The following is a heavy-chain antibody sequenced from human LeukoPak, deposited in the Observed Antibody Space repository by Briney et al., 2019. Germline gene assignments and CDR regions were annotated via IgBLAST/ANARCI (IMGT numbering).Heavy chain of an antibody. J-gene: IGHJ4*02. Sequence: GGSLRLSCAASGFTFSSYEMNWVRQAPGKGLEWVSYISSSGSTIYYADSVKGRFTISRDNAKNSLYLQMNSLRAEDTAVYYCARDLPYCSGGSCYSSALDYWGQGTLVTVSS. CDR3: ARDLPYCSGGSCYSSALDY. V-gene: IGHV3-48*03. CDR1: GFTFSSYE. CDR2: ISSSGSTI. D-gene: IGHD2-15*01.